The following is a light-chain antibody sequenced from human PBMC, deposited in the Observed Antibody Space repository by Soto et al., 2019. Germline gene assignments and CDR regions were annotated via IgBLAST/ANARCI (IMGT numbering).Light chain of an antibody. Sequence: EVVLTQSPGTLSLSPGERATLSCRASQSVSFRYLAWYQQRPGQAPRLLIYDASTRANVIPDRFSGSWSGTDFTLTISRLYPEYLAVYYCQQSGSLPFTFGQGTRLEIK. J-gene: IGKJ5*01. CDR2: DAS. CDR1: QSVSFRY. CDR3: QQSGSLPFT. V-gene: IGKV3-20*01.